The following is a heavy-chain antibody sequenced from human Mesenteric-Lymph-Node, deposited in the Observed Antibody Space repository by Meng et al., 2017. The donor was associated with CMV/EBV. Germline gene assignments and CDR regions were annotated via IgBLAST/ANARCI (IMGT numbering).Heavy chain of an antibody. V-gene: IGHV3-21*01. CDR2: ISSSSSYI. J-gene: IGHJ6*02. CDR1: GFTFSSYS. D-gene: IGHD3-3*01. Sequence: LSLTCAASGFTFSSYSMNWVRQAPGKGLEWVSSISSSSSYIYYADSVKGRFTISRDNAKNSLYLQMDSLRVDDTAIYYCARVRNDFPGYGMDVWGQGTTVTVSS. CDR3: ARVRNDFPGYGMDV.